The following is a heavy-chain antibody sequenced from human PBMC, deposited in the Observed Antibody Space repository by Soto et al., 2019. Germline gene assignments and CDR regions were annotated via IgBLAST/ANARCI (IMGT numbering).Heavy chain of an antibody. D-gene: IGHD2-2*01. Sequence: SVKVSCKASGGTFSSYAISWVRQAPGQGLEWMGGIIPIFDTANYAQKFQDRVTITADKSTSTAYMELSSLRSEDTDVYYCATGGGCSSTSCYPPYYYYGMDVWGQGTTVTVYS. J-gene: IGHJ6*02. CDR3: ATGGGCSSTSCYPPYYYYGMDV. CDR1: GGTFSSYA. V-gene: IGHV1-69*06. CDR2: IIPIFDTA.